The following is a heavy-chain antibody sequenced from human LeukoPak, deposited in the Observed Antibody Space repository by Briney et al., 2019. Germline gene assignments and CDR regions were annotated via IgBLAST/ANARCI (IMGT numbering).Heavy chain of an antibody. J-gene: IGHJ4*02. Sequence: ASVKVSCKASGYTFTGYYMHWVRQAPGQGLEWMGWINPNSGGTNYAQKFQGRVAMTRDTAISTAYMELSRLRSDDTAVYYCARIGIYYDSSDYWGQGTLVTVSS. CDR1: GYTFTGYY. CDR2: INPNSGGT. CDR3: ARIGIYYDSSDY. D-gene: IGHD3-22*01. V-gene: IGHV1-2*02.